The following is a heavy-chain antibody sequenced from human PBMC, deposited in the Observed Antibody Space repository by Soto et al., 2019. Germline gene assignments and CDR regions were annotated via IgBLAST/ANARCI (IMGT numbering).Heavy chain of an antibody. CDR3: ARDRQWLPTRGDAFDI. Sequence: SQTLSLTCAISGDSVSSNSAAWNWIRQSPSRGLEWLGRTYYRSKWYNDYAVSVKSRITINPDTSKNQFSLQLNSVTPEDTAVYYCARDRQWLPTRGDAFDIWGQGTMVTVSS. V-gene: IGHV6-1*01. CDR1: GDSVSSNSAA. D-gene: IGHD6-19*01. J-gene: IGHJ3*02. CDR2: TYYRSKWYN.